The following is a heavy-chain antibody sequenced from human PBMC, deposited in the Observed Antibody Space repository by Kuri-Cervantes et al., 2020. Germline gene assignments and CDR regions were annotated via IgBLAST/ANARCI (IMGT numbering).Heavy chain of an antibody. CDR2: IYYSGST. V-gene: IGHV4-30-4*01. CDR3: SRDAGGGTTSYYYYYYGMDV. Sequence: SCTVSGGSISSGDYYWSWIRQPPGKGLEWIAYIYYSGSTYYNPSLRSRVTISVDTSKNQFSLKLSSVTAADPAVYYWSRDAGGGTTSYYYYYYGMDVWGQGTTVTVSS. D-gene: IGHD4-17*01. J-gene: IGHJ6*02. CDR1: GGSISSGDYY.